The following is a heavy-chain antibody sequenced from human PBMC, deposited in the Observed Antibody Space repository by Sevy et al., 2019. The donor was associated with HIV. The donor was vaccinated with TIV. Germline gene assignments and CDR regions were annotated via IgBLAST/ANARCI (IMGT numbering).Heavy chain of an antibody. D-gene: IGHD3-16*02. V-gene: IGHV4-59*01. CDR3: AGSPYDYVWGSYRYTVDY. J-gene: IGHJ4*02. Sequence: SETLSLTCTVSGGSISSYYWSWIRQPPGKGLEWIGYINYSGSTNYNPSLKSRVTISVDTSKNQFSLKLSSVTAADTAVYYCAGSPYDYVWGSYRYTVDYWGQGTLVTVSS. CDR2: INYSGST. CDR1: GGSISSYY.